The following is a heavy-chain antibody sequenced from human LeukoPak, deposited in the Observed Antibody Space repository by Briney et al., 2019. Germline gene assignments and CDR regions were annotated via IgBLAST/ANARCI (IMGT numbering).Heavy chain of an antibody. V-gene: IGHV3-23*01. CDR1: GFTFSSYA. J-gene: IGHJ6*03. D-gene: IGHD1-26*01. CDR3: ARSSRRVGASTPYYYYFYMDV. CDR2: VSTSGGTT. Sequence: GGSLRLSCVASGFTFSSYALRWVRQAPGKGLEWVSSVSTSGGTTYSADSVKGRFTISRDNSKNTLYLQMNSLRAEDTAVFYCARSSRRVGASTPYYYYFYMDVWGKGTTVTVSS.